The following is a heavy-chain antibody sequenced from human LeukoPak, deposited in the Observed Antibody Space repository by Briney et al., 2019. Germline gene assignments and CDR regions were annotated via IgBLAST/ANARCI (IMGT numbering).Heavy chain of an antibody. V-gene: IGHV3-23*01. CDR2: ISWNSGST. CDR3: AKEQDYYDSSGYSTY. Sequence: GGSLRLSCAASGFTFDDYAMHWVRQAPGKGLEWVSGISWNSGSTYYADSVKGRFTISRDNSKNTLYLQMNSLRAEDTAVYYCAKEQDYYDSSGYSTYWGQGTLVTVSS. J-gene: IGHJ4*02. CDR1: GFTFDDYA. D-gene: IGHD3-22*01.